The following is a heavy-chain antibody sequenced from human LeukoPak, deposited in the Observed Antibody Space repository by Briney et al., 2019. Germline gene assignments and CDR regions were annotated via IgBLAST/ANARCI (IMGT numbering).Heavy chain of an antibody. V-gene: IGHV3-9*01. J-gene: IGHJ4*02. CDR3: STSRPDRFIDS. Sequence: PGRSLRLSCAASGFNFNDYDINWVRQVPGKGLEWVSGINWNSVHIGYADSVKGRFTISRDNAQKAVHLQIFSLRPEDTAVYYCSTSRPDRFIDSWGQGTLVTVST. CDR2: INWNSVHI. D-gene: IGHD1-14*01. CDR1: GFNFNDYD.